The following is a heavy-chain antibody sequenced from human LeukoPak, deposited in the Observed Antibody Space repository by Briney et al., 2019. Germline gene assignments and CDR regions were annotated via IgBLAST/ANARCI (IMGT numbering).Heavy chain of an antibody. J-gene: IGHJ4*02. V-gene: IGHV3-9*01. Sequence: SLRLSCAASGFTFDDYAMHWVRQAPGKGLEWVSGISWNSGSIGYADSVKGRFTISRDNAKNSLYLQMNSLRAEDTALYYCAKGGYYDSSGYYSFDYWGQGTLVTVSS. CDR2: ISWNSGSI. D-gene: IGHD3-22*01. CDR3: AKGGYYDSSGYYSFDY. CDR1: GFTFDDYA.